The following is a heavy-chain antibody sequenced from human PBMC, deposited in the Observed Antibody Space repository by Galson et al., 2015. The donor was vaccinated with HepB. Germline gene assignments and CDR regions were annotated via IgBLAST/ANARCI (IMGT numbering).Heavy chain of an antibody. CDR1: GFTFSSHS. CDR2: ISSSSSAI. CDR3: ARGGRGWWELLYYFDY. Sequence: SLRLSCAASGFTFSSHSMNWVRQAPGKGLEWVTYISSSSSAIYYADPVKGRFTNSRDNAKNSLYLQMNRLRDEDTAVYYCARGGRGWWELLYYFDYWGQGTLVTVSS. D-gene: IGHD4/OR15-4a*01. J-gene: IGHJ4*02. V-gene: IGHV3-48*02.